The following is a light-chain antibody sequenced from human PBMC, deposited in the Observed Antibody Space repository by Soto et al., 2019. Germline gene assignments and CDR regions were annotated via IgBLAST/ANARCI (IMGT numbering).Light chain of an antibody. V-gene: IGKV1-33*01. Sequence: DIQMTQSPSSLSASVGDRVTITCQASQDISNYLNWYQQKPGKAPKLLIYDASNLETGVPSRFXGXXSXXDXXXXXSXXXPXDXATYYCQQXDNIRGIFTFGPGTKVDIK. CDR3: QQXDNIRGIFT. J-gene: IGKJ3*01. CDR2: DAS. CDR1: QDISNY.